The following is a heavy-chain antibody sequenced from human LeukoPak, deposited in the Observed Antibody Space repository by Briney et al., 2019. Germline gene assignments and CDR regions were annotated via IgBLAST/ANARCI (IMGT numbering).Heavy chain of an antibody. J-gene: IGHJ4*02. Sequence: SETLSLTCSVSGGSISNYYWSWIRQAPGKGLEWIGYNYYSGSPDYNPSLKSRVTISVDTSKNQVSLNLSFVTAADTAMYYCVRGSGGDGSGSLWGQGTLVTVSS. V-gene: IGHV4-59*01. CDR1: GGSISNYY. CDR2: NYYSGSP. CDR3: VRGSGGDGSGSL. D-gene: IGHD3-10*01.